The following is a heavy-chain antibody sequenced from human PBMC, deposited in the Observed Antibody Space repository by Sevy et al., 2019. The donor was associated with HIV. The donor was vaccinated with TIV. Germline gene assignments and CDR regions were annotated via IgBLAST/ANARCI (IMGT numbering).Heavy chain of an antibody. Sequence: SQTLSLTCAISGDTVSSNSATWNWIRQSPSRGLEWLGRTYYRSKWYNDYAVFVNSRMTIIPDTPKNQFSLQLNSVTPEDTAVYYCARGMAIADNWFAPWGQGTLVTVSS. V-gene: IGHV6-1*01. D-gene: IGHD2-15*01. CDR3: ARGMAIADNWFAP. CDR2: TYYRSKWYN. J-gene: IGHJ5*02. CDR1: GDTVSSNSAT.